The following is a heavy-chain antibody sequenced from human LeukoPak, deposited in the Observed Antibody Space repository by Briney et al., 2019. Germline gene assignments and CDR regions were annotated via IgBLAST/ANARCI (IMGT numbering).Heavy chain of an antibody. CDR1: GGSFSGYY. CDR2: INHSGST. V-gene: IGHV4-34*01. CDR3: ARGYSYDY. J-gene: IGHJ4*02. Sequence: SETLSLTCAVYGGSFSGYYWSWIHQPPGKGLEWIGEINHSGSTNYNPSLKSRVTISVDTSKNQFSLKLSSVTAADTAVYYCARGYSYDYWGQGTLVTVSS. D-gene: IGHD5-18*01.